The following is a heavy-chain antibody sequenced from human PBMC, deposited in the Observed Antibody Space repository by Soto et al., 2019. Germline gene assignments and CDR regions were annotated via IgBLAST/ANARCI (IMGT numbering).Heavy chain of an antibody. Sequence: PSETLSRTCTGSGGSISSDYWSWIRPPPGEGLEWIGYIYYSGSTNYNPSLKSRVTISVDTSKNQFSLKLSSVTAADTAVYYCARTDIVVVPAAEIWFDPWGQGTLVTVSS. CDR1: GGSISSDY. J-gene: IGHJ5*02. D-gene: IGHD2-2*01. CDR3: ARTDIVVVPAAEIWFDP. V-gene: IGHV4-59*01. CDR2: IYYSGST.